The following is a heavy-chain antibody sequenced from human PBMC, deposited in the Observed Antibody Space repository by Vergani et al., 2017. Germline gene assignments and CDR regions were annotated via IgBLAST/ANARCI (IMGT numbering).Heavy chain of an antibody. CDR3: ARLAMVRGVTNYYYGMDV. Sequence: EVQLVQSGAEVKKPGESLKISCKGSGYSFTSYWIGWVRQMPGKGLEWMGIIYPGDSDTRYSPSFQGQVTISADKSSSTADLQLSSLKASDTAMYYCARLAMVRGVTNYYYGMDVWGQGTTVTVSS. V-gene: IGHV5-51*01. D-gene: IGHD3-10*01. CDR1: GYSFTSYW. CDR2: IYPGDSDT. J-gene: IGHJ6*02.